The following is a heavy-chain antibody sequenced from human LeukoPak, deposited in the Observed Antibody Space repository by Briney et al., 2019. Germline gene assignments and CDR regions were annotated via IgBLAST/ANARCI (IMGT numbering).Heavy chain of an antibody. J-gene: IGHJ1*01. Sequence: GGSLRLSCAASGFTFSSYWMSWVRQAPGKGLEWVANIKQDGSEKYYVDSVKGRFTISRDNAKNSLYLQMNSLRAEDTAVYYCAKGVGVATTNFQHWGQGTLVTVSS. CDR3: AKGVGVATTNFQH. D-gene: IGHD5-12*01. CDR1: GFTFSSYW. V-gene: IGHV3-7*01. CDR2: IKQDGSEK.